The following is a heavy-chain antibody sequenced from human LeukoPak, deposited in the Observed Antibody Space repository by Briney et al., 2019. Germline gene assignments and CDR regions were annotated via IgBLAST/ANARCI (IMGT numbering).Heavy chain of an antibody. J-gene: IGHJ4*02. Sequence: SETLSLTCTVSGGSISSDYWSWIRQPPGKGLEWIGDIYTSGSTNYNPSLKSRVTVSVDTSKNQFSLKLSSVTAADTAVYYCARREASYYFDYWGQGTLVTVSS. CDR3: ARREASYYFDY. V-gene: IGHV4-4*09. CDR1: GGSISSDY. CDR2: IYTSGST.